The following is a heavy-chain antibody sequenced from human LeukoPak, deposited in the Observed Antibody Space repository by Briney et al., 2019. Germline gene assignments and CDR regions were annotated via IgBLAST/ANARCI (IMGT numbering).Heavy chain of an antibody. D-gene: IGHD6-13*01. CDR2: IKQDGSEK. J-gene: IGHJ4*02. V-gene: IGHV3-7*01. CDR3: ARSGKYSSSWDFDY. CDR1: GFTFSSYW. Sequence: PGGSLRLSCAASGFTFSSYWMSWVRQAPGKGLEWVANIKQDGSEKYYVDSVKGRFTISRDNAKNSLYLQMNSLRAEDTAVYYRARSGKYSSSWDFDYWGQGTLVTVSS.